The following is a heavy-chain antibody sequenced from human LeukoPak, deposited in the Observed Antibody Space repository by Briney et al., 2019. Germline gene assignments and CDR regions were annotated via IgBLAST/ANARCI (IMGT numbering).Heavy chain of an antibody. D-gene: IGHD1-1*01. V-gene: IGHV5-51*01. CDR2: IYPADSDT. CDR1: GYSFITYR. J-gene: IGHJ4*02. Sequence: GESLKISCKGSGYSFITYRIGWVRQMPGKGLEWMGGIYPADSDTRYSPSFQGQVTISADKSISTAYLHWSSLKASDTAMYYCARQTTSGFDYWGQGTLVTVSS. CDR3: ARQTTSGFDY.